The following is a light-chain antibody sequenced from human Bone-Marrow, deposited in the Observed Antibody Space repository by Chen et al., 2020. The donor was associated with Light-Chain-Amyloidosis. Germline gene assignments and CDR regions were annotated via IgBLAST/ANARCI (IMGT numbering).Light chain of an antibody. CDR1: QSLADYY. J-gene: IGKJ1*01. V-gene: IGKV3-20*01. Sequence: EIVLTQSPGTLSLSPGEGATRSCRASQSLADYYVAWFQQKPGQAPRLLIYAISERAAGVPGRFSGSGSGTDFTLAISRVEAEDFAIYYCQQYGTLPWTFGQGTKVEI. CDR3: QQYGTLPWT. CDR2: AIS.